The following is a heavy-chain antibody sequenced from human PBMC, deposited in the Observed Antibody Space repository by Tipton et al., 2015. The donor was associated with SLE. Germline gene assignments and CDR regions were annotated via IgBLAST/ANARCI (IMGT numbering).Heavy chain of an antibody. D-gene: IGHD3-10*01. V-gene: IGHV4-30-2*01. Sequence: TLSLTCAVSGASISSGGFSWNWIRQPPGKGLEWIGEVNHGGTTIYNPSLKSRVTMSISMSKNQFSLKLSSVTAADTAVYYCARFDVLLWFRGFDYWGQGTLVTVSS. CDR1: GASISSGGFS. J-gene: IGHJ4*02. CDR2: VNHGGTT. CDR3: ARFDVLLWFRGFDY.